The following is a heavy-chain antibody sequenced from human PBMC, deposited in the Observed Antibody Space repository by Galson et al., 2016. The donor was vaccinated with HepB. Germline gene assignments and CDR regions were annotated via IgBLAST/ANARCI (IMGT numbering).Heavy chain of an antibody. Sequence: TLSLTCAVHGGSFSGYYWNWIRQPAGKGPEWFGETNQSGSTNYNPSLKGRVTISVDMSKNQFSLRLNSVTAADTAVYYCAKKGRWHYAAPYYFDSWGQGTLVTVSS. CDR2: TNQSGST. CDR1: GGSFSGYY. J-gene: IGHJ4*02. V-gene: IGHV4-34*01. CDR3: AKKGRWHYAAPYYFDS. D-gene: IGHD1-7*01.